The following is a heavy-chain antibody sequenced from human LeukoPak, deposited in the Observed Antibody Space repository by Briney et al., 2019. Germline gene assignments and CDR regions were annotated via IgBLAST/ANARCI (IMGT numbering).Heavy chain of an antibody. Sequence: GGSLRLSCAASGFTFSSYSMNWVRQAPGKGLEWISYISRSSSNIVYSDSVKGRFTISRDNSKNTLYLQMNSLRAEDTAVYYCASPGGGTGTTDAFDIWGQGTMVTVSS. CDR3: ASPGGGTGTTDAFDI. CDR1: GFTFSSYS. J-gene: IGHJ3*02. V-gene: IGHV3-48*01. D-gene: IGHD1-1*01. CDR2: ISRSSSNI.